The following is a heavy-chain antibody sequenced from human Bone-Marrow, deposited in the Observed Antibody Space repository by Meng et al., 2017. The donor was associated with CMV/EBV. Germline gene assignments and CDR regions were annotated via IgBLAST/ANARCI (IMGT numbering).Heavy chain of an antibody. J-gene: IGHJ6*02. Sequence: GESLKISCAASGFTFSSYGMHWVRQAPGKGLEWVAFIRYDGSNKYYADSVKGRFTISRDNSKNTLYLQMNSLRAEDTAVYYCAKDMHCSSTSCYGMDVWGQGTTVPVSS. D-gene: IGHD2-2*01. V-gene: IGHV3-30*02. CDR3: AKDMHCSSTSCYGMDV. CDR2: IRYDGSNK. CDR1: GFTFSSYG.